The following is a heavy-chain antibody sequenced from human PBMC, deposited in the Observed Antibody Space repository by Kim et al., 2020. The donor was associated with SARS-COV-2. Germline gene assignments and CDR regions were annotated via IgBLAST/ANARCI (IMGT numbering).Heavy chain of an antibody. J-gene: IGHJ4*02. CDR2: DGSAK. Sequence: DGSAKFYADSVKSPFTISRDNAKNTLFLQMSSLRAEDTAMYFCVRSIDYWGQGTLVTVSS. CDR3: VRSIDY. V-gene: IGHV3-7*03.